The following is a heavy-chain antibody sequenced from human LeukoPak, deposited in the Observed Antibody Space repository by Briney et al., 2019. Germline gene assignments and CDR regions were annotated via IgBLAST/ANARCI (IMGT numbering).Heavy chain of an antibody. CDR1: GFTFGDYA. D-gene: IGHD6-19*01. Sequence: PGGSLRLSCAASGFTFGDYAMHWVRQAPGKGLEWVSGISWNSGSIAYADSVKGRFTISRDNAKNSLYLQMNSLRAEDTALYYCAKDSLFLSDWYNAVFGYWGQGTLVTVSS. J-gene: IGHJ4*02. CDR3: AKDSLFLSDWYNAVFGY. CDR2: ISWNSGSI. V-gene: IGHV3-9*01.